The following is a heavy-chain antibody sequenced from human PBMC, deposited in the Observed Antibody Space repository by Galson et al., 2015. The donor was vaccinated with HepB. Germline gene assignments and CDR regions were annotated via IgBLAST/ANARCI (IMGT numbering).Heavy chain of an antibody. CDR1: GYSFSSHW. CDR3: AGHSRDDSSGIYARRLDY. J-gene: IGHJ4*02. V-gene: IGHV5-51*01. CDR2: VSTAASDT. D-gene: IGHD3-22*01. Sequence: QSGAEVKKPGESLKISCKGSGYSFSSHWIGWVRQMPGKGLEWIGIVSTAASDTRYSPSFQGQVTISVDKSISTAYLQWSSLKASDTAIYYCAGHSRDDSSGIYARRLDYWGQGTLVTVSS.